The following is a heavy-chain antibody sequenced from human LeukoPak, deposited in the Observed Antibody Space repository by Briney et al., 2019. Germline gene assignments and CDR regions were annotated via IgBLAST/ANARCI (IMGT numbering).Heavy chain of an antibody. CDR2: ISSSSSYI. J-gene: IGHJ4*02. Sequence: GGSLRLSCAASGFTFSSYSMNWVRQARGKGLEWVSSISSSSSYIYYADSVKGRFTISRDNAKNSLYLQMNSLRAEDTAVYYCARGVWDQLLSDYWGQGTLVTVSS. D-gene: IGHD2-2*01. CDR3: ARGVWDQLLSDY. V-gene: IGHV3-21*01. CDR1: GFTFSSYS.